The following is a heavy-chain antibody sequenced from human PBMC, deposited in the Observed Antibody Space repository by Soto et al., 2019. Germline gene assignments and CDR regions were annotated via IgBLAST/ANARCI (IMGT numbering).Heavy chain of an antibody. CDR2: ISWHSGSI. J-gene: IGHJ4*02. D-gene: IGHD6-19*01. Sequence: PGGSLRLSCAASGFTFDDYAMHWVRQAPGKGLEWVSGISWHSGSIGYADSVKGRFAISRDNAKNSLYLQMNSLRAEDTALYYCAKDRVAGTATYSYYIDYWGQETLVTVSS. CDR1: GFTFDDYA. V-gene: IGHV3-9*01. CDR3: AKDRVAGTATYSYYIDY.